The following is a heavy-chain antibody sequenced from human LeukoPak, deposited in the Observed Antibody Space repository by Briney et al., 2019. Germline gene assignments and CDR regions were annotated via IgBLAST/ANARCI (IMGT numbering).Heavy chain of an antibody. J-gene: IGHJ4*02. D-gene: IGHD3-10*01. V-gene: IGHV4-34*01. CDR3: ARRRGSGSYYGIDY. CDR2: INHSGST. Sequence: SETPSLTRAVYGGSFSGYYWSWIRQPPGKGLEWIGEINHSGSTNYNPSLKSRVTISVDTSKNQFSLKLSSVTAADTAVYYCARRRGSGSYYGIDYWGQGTLVTVSS. CDR1: GGSFSGYY.